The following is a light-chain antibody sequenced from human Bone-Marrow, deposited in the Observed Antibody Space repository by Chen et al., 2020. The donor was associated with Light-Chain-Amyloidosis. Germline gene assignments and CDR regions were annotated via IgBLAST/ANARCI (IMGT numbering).Light chain of an antibody. CDR1: DLPTKY. Sequence: SYQLTQPPSVSVSHGQTARITCSGDDLPTKYAYWYQQKPVRDPVLEIHKDTERTSGISERFAGSSAGKTATLTISGVQAEDEADYHCQSADSSGTNEVIFGGGTKLTVL. CDR3: QSADSSGTNEVI. V-gene: IGLV3-25*03. J-gene: IGLJ2*01. CDR2: KDT.